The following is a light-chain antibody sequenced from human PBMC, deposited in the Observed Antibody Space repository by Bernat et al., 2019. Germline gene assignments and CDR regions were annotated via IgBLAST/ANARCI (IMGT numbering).Light chain of an antibody. Sequence: SYVLTQPPSVSVAPGATAKITCGAHNIGSKGVNWYQQKPGQAPVLLLYYNTDRPSGIPERFYGSNSGTTATLTVSRVEAGDEADYYCQVCDYDSLNYVFGSGTTVTVL. V-gene: IGLV3-21*04. CDR2: YNT. CDR1: NIGSKG. CDR3: QVCDYDSLNYV. J-gene: IGLJ1*01.